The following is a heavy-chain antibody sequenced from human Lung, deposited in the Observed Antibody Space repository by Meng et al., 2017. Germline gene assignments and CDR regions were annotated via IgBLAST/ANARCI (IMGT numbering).Heavy chain of an antibody. D-gene: IGHD4-11*01. V-gene: IGHV4-34*01. CDR1: GGYFSDYY. CDR3: ARGPTTMAHDFDY. Sequence: GRLQRWGAGLLKPSDTCALTGVVSGGYFSDYYWSWIRQPPGKGLEWIGEINHSGSTNYNPSLESRATISVDTSQNNLSLKLSSVTAADSAVYYCARGPTTMAHDFDYWGQGTLVTVSS. CDR2: INHSGST. J-gene: IGHJ4*02.